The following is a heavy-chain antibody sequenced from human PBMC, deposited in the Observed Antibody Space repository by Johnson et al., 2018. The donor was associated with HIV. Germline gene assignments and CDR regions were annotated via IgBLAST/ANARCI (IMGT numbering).Heavy chain of an antibody. CDR1: GFTFSSYA. D-gene: IGHD6-19*01. V-gene: IGHV3-30-3*01. CDR2: ISYDGSNK. Sequence: QVQLVESGGGVVQPGRSLRLSCAASGFTFSSYAMHWVRQAPGKGLEWVAVISYDGSNKYYADSVKGRFPISRDNSKNTLYLQMNSLRAEDTSVYYCARDRGIAVAGTGAFDIWGQGTMVTVSS. CDR3: ARDRGIAVAGTGAFDI. J-gene: IGHJ3*02.